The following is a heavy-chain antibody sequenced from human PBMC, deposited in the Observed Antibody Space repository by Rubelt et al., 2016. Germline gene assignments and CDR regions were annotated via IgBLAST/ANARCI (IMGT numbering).Heavy chain of an antibody. Sequence: QVQLVESGGGVVQPGGSLRLSCVASGFILNNHAMHWVRQAPGKGLEGVAVASFDGRNTFYADSEKGRFTISRDNFKNTLYLQVNSLRGSASAPTLFPLVSCENXXXXXXXVXVXCLAXDFD. CDR2: ASFDGRNT. V-gene: IGHV3-30*04. J-gene: IGHJ2*01. D-gene: IGHD3-3*01. CDR3: PLVSCENXXXXXXXVXVXCLAXDFD. CDR1: GFILNNHA.